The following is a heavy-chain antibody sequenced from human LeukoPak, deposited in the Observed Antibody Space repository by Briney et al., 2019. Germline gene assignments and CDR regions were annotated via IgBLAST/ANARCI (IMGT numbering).Heavy chain of an antibody. Sequence: ASVKVSCKASGYTFTSYDISWVRQAPGQGLEWLGRIIPILGIANYAQKFQGRVTITADKSTSTAYMELSSLRSEDTAVYYCARETNYYDSSVLRYWGQGTLVTVSS. CDR3: ARETNYYDSSVLRY. CDR2: IIPILGIA. CDR1: GYTFTSYD. J-gene: IGHJ4*02. D-gene: IGHD3-22*01. V-gene: IGHV1-69*04.